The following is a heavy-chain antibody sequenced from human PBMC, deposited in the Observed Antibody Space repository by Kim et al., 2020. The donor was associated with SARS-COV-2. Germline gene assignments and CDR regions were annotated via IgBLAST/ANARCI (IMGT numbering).Heavy chain of an antibody. V-gene: IGHV3-7*01. Sequence: GGSLRLSCAASGFRFRDYWMSWVRQAPGKGLEWVGNIKEDGSDKGYVDSVRGRFTISRDNAKNSLYLQMNSLGAEDTAIYYCARGSGHSSDRFVWGQGTTVTVSS. J-gene: IGHJ6*02. CDR1: GFRFRDYW. CDR3: ARGSGHSSDRFV. CDR2: IKEDGSDK. D-gene: IGHD3-22*01.